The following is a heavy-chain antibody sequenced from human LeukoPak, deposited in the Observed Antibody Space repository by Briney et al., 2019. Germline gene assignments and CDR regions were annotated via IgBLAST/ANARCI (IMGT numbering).Heavy chain of an antibody. CDR2: INHSGST. V-gene: IGHV4-34*01. CDR3: ARDETTPLPGAY. J-gene: IGHJ4*02. CDR1: GGSFSGYY. D-gene: IGHD4-17*01. Sequence: PSETLSLTCAVYGGSFSGYYWNWIRQPPGKGLEWIGEINHSGSTHYNPSLKSRVPMSVDKSNNQFSMKLSSVTAADTAVYYCARDETTPLPGAYWGQGTLVTVSS.